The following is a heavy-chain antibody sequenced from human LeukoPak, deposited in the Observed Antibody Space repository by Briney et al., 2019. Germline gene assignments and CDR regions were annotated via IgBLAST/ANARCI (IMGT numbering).Heavy chain of an antibody. V-gene: IGHV4-34*01. Sequence: SETLSLTCAVYGGSFSGYYWSWIRQPPGKGLEWIGSIYYSGSTYYNPSLKSRVTISVDTSKNQFSLKLSSVTAADTAVYYCAREGRYQYYFDYWGQGTLVTVSS. J-gene: IGHJ4*02. D-gene: IGHD3-9*01. CDR3: AREGRYQYYFDY. CDR2: IYYSGST. CDR1: GGSFSGYY.